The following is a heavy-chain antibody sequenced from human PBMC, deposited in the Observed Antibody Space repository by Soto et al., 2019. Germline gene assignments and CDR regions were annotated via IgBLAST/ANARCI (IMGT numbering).Heavy chain of an antibody. D-gene: IGHD5-12*01. Sequence: QSGGSLRLSCAASGFTFSPYAMNWVRQAPGKGLEWISVISNSGHSAYYADSVKGRFTISRDNSKNTLYLQIKSLRAEDTAAYYCAKGGPTFLNWFGPWGQGTLVTVSS. CDR2: ISNSGHSA. CDR1: GFTFSPYA. V-gene: IGHV3-23*01. CDR3: AKGGPTFLNWFGP. J-gene: IGHJ5*02.